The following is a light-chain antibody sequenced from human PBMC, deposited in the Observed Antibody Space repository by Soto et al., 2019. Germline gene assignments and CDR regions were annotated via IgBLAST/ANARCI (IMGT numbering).Light chain of an antibody. CDR1: QSVSSN. CDR2: GAS. CDR3: QQYNNWPPIT. J-gene: IGKJ5*01. Sequence: EIVMPQSPATLSVSPGERATLSCRASQSVSSNLAWYQQKPGQAPSLLIYGASPRATGIPDRFSGSGSGPEFTLTLSRLQSEDFAVYYCQQYNNWPPITFGQGTRLEIK. V-gene: IGKV3-15*01.